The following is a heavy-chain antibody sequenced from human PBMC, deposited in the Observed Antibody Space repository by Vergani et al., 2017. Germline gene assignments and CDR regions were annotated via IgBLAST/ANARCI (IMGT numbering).Heavy chain of an antibody. D-gene: IGHD5-12*01. CDR1: GGSISSSNW. J-gene: IGHJ3*02. CDR2: IYHSGST. Sequence: QVQLQESGPGLVKPSGTLSLTCAVSGGSISSSNWWSWVRQPPGKGLEWIGEIYHSGSTNYNPSLKSRVTISVDKSKDQFFLKLNSVTPEDTAVYYCARDRLRRHAFDIWGQGTMVTVSS. CDR3: ARDRLRRHAFDI. V-gene: IGHV4-4*02.